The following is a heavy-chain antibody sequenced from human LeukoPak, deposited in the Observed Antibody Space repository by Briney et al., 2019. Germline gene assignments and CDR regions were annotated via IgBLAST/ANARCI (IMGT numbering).Heavy chain of an antibody. Sequence: PSETLSLTCTVPGGSISSYYWSWIRQPPGKGLEWIGYIYYSGSTNYNPSLKSRVTISVDTSKNQFSLKLSSVTAADTAVYYCARSRGSYFDYWGQGTLLTVSS. J-gene: IGHJ4*02. V-gene: IGHV4-59*01. D-gene: IGHD3-16*01. CDR2: IYYSGST. CDR3: ARSRGSYFDY. CDR1: GGSISSYY.